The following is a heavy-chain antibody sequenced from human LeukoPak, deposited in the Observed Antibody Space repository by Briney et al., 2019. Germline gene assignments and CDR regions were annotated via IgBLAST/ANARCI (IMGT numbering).Heavy chain of an antibody. CDR2: IRNKAYGGTT. CDR1: GITFADYA. V-gene: IGHV3-49*04. J-gene: IGHJ4*02. Sequence: PGGSLRLSCTASGITFADYAMSWVRQAPGKGLQWVGFIRNKAYGGTTEYAASVKGRFPISRDDSKSIAYLQMNSLKTEDTAVYYCAGGGRYFDYWGQGTLVTVSS. CDR3: AGGGRYFDY.